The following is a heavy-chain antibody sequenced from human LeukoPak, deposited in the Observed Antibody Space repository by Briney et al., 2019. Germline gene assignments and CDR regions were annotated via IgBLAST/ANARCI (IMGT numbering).Heavy chain of an antibody. V-gene: IGHV3-30-3*01. J-gene: IGHJ5*02. D-gene: IGHD6-13*01. Sequence: GGSLRLSCAASGFTFSSYAMHWVRQAPGKGLEWVAVISYDGSNKYYADSVKGRFTISRDNSKNTLYLQMNSLRAEDTAMYYCARDHRSSSWYRRVNWFDPWGQGTLVTVSS. CDR3: ARDHRSSSWYRRVNWFDP. CDR1: GFTFSSYA. CDR2: ISYDGSNK.